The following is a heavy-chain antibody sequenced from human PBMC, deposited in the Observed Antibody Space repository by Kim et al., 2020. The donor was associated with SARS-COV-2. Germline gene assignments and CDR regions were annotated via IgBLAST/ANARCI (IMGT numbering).Heavy chain of an antibody. D-gene: IGHD3-22*01. Sequence: ASVKVSCKASGYTFTSYDINWVRQATGQGLEWMGWMNPNSGNTGYAQKFQGRVTMTRNTSISTAYMELSSLRSEDTAVYYCARGDSSGWVGYYYGMDVWGQGTTVTVSS. CDR1: GYTFTSYD. V-gene: IGHV1-8*01. CDR3: ARGDSSGWVGYYYGMDV. J-gene: IGHJ6*02. CDR2: MNPNSGNT.